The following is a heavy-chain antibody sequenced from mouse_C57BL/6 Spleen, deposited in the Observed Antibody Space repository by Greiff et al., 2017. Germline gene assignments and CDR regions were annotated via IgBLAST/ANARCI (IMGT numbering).Heavy chain of an antibody. J-gene: IGHJ2*01. Sequence: VHVKQSGPELVKPGASVKISCKASGYSFTGYYMNWVKQSPEKSLEWIGEINPSTGGTTYNQKFKAKATLTVDKSSSTAYMQLKSLTSEDSAVYYCARWGDYHYFDYWGQGTTLTVSS. V-gene: IGHV1-42*01. CDR3: ARWGDYHYFDY. CDR1: GYSFTGYY. CDR2: INPSTGGT. D-gene: IGHD2-4*01.